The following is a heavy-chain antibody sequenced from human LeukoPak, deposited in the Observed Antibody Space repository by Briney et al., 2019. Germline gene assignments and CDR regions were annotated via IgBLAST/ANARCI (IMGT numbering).Heavy chain of an antibody. D-gene: IGHD3-22*01. CDR3: ARDGAPYYYDSSGLCFDY. CDR1: GFTFSSYG. Sequence: GGSLRLSCAASGFTFSSYGMHWVRQAPGKGLEWVAFIRYDGSNKYYADSVKGRFTISRDNAKNSLYLQMNSLRAEDTAVYYCARDGAPYYYDSSGLCFDYWGQGTLVTVSS. V-gene: IGHV3-30*02. CDR2: IRYDGSNK. J-gene: IGHJ4*02.